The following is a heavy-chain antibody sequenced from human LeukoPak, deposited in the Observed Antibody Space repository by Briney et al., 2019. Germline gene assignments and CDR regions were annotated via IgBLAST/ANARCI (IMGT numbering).Heavy chain of an antibody. D-gene: IGHD3-22*01. J-gene: IGHJ4*01. Sequence: PGGSLRLSCAVSGFTLNKYWMHWVRQAPGKGLVWVSRINSEGTTTNYADSVKGRLTISRDNAKNTLYLQMNSLTPEDTAVYYCARKDYDSSGYFDLDYWGHGTLVTVSS. CDR1: GFTLNKYW. V-gene: IGHV3-74*01. CDR3: ARKDYDSSGYFDLDY. CDR2: INSEGTTT.